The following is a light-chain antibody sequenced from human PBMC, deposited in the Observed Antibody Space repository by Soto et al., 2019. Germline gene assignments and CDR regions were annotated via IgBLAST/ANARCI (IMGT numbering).Light chain of an antibody. V-gene: IGKV1-5*03. Sequence: DIQMTQSPSTLSAAVGDKVTITCRASQSISNWLAWYQQKPGKAPKLLIYQASSLESGVPGRFSGSGSGTEFILTISNLQPDDVATYDCQQYNKTFGQGTKVEIK. CDR2: QAS. J-gene: IGKJ1*01. CDR1: QSISNW. CDR3: QQYNKT.